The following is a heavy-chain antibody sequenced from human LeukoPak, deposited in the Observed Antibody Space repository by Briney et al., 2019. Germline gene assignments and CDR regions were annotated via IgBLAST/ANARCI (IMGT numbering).Heavy chain of an antibody. J-gene: IGHJ6*03. CDR2: IYSGGST. D-gene: IGHD5-12*01. CDR3: ARGTYDPAYYYYYMDV. CDR1: GFTFSSYS. Sequence: PGGSLRLSCAASGFTFSSYSMNWVRQAPGKGLEWVSSIYSGGSTYYADSVKGRFTISRDNSKNTLYLQMNSLRAEDTAVYYCARGTYDPAYYYYYMDVWGKGTTVTISS. V-gene: IGHV3-66*01.